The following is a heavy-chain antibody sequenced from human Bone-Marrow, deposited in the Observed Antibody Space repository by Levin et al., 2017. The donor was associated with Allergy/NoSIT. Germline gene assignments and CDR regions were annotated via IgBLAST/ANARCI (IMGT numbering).Heavy chain of an antibody. CDR3: ASVRGHIVVVTAIPDGY. D-gene: IGHD2-21*02. CDR1: GFTFSSYA. Sequence: LSLTCAASGFTFSSYAMHWVRQAPGKGLEWVAVISYDGSNKYYADSVKGRFTISRDNSKNTLYLQMNSLRAEDTAVYYCASVRGHIVVVTAIPDGYWGQGTLVTVSS. J-gene: IGHJ4*02. V-gene: IGHV3-30-3*01. CDR2: ISYDGSNK.